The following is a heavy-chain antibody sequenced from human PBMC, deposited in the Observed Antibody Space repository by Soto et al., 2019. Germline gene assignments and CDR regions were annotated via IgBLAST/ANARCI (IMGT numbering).Heavy chain of an antibody. V-gene: IGHV3-33*01. CDR3: ASGTTAPSCFDY. D-gene: IGHD1-1*01. CDR2: IWYDGSNK. J-gene: IGHJ4*02. Sequence: QVQLVESGGGVVQPGRSLRLSCAASGFTFSSYGMHWVRQAPGKGLEWVAVIWYDGSNKYYADSVKGRFTISRDNSKNTLYLQMNSLRAEDTAVYYCASGTTAPSCFDYWGQGTMVTVSS. CDR1: GFTFSSYG.